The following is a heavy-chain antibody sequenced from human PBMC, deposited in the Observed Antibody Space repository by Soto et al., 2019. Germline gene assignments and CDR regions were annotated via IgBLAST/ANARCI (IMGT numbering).Heavy chain of an antibody. V-gene: IGHV4-39*07. J-gene: IGHJ6*03. Sequence: SETLSLTCIVSGGSITRNNHYWGWIRQSPGKGLEWIGSILYSGSTNYNPSLKSRVTISVDTSKNQFSLKLGSVTAADTAVYYCARAPYDYIWGSYRSPDSGYYYYYMDVWGKGTTVTVSS. CDR2: ILYSGST. CDR1: GGSITRNNHY. CDR3: ARAPYDYIWGSYRSPDSGYYYYYMDV. D-gene: IGHD3-16*02.